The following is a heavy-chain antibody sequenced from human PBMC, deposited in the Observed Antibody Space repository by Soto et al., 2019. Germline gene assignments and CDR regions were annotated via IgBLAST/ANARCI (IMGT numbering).Heavy chain of an antibody. CDR1: GFSFSSYA. Sequence: XGSLKLSCAASGFSFSSYAMHGVRQAPGKGLEWVAVISYDGSNKYYADSVKGRFTISRDNSKNTLYLQMNRLRAEDTAVYYCARDGAARYYYYYYGMDVWGQGTTVTVPS. CDR2: ISYDGSNK. CDR3: ARDGAARYYYYYYGMDV. J-gene: IGHJ6*02. V-gene: IGHV3-30-3*01. D-gene: IGHD6-6*01.